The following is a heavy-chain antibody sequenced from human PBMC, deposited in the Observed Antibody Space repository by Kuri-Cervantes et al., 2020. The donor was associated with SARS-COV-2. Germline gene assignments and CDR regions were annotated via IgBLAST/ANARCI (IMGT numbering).Heavy chain of an antibody. D-gene: IGHD3-10*01. CDR3: ARDSWTMIRGVISVSFDY. V-gene: IGHV1-69*05. J-gene: IGHJ4*02. CDR1: GCTFSSYA. CDR2: IIPIFGTA. Sequence: SSVKVSCKASGCTFSSYAISCVRQAPGQGLEWMGGIIPIFGTANYAQKFQGRVTMTTDTSTNTAYMELRSLRSDDTAVYYCARDSWTMIRGVISVSFDYWGQGTLVTVSS.